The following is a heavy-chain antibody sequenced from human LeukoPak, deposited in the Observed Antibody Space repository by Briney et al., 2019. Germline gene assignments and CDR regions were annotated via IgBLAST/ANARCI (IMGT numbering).Heavy chain of an antibody. CDR1: GFTFSSCG. V-gene: IGHV3-30*02. CDR3: AKDLRELRPAFDI. Sequence: GGSLRLSCAASGFTFSSCGMHWVRQAPGKGLEWVAWIRYDGGNKYDADSAKGRFTIFRDHSNNTLYLQMNSLRAEDTAVYYCAKDLRELRPAFDIWGQETMATVAS. D-gene: IGHD1-26*01. CDR2: IRYDGGNK. J-gene: IGHJ3*02.